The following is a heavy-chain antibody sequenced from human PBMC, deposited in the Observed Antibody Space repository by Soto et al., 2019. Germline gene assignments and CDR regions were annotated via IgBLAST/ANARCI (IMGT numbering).Heavy chain of an antibody. CDR1: GGSFSGYY. Sequence: SETLSLTCAVYGGSFSGYYWSWIRQPPGKGLEWIGEINHSGSTNYNPSLKSRVTISVDTSKNQFSLKLSSVTAADTAVYYCARGEVPAAMDYWGQGTLVTVSS. D-gene: IGHD2-2*01. J-gene: IGHJ4*02. CDR3: ARGEVPAAMDY. V-gene: IGHV4-34*01. CDR2: INHSGST.